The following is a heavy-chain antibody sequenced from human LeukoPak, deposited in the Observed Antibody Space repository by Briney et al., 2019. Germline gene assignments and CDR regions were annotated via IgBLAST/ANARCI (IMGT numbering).Heavy chain of an antibody. CDR1: GGSISSSSYY. V-gene: IGHV4-39*01. J-gene: IGHJ4*02. D-gene: IGHD3-10*01. CDR2: IYYSGST. Sequence: SETLSLTCTVPGGSISSSSYYWGWIRQPPGKGLEWIGSIYYSGSTYYNPSLKSRVTISVDTSKNQFSLKLSSVTAADTAVYYCAILTLWFGELFDYWGQGTLVTVSS. CDR3: AILTLWFGELFDY.